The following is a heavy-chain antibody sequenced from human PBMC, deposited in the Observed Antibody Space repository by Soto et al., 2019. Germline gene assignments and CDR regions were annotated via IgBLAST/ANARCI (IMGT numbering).Heavy chain of an antibody. J-gene: IGHJ5*02. Sequence: QLQLQESGPGLVKPSETLSLTCTVSGGSISSSSYYWGWIRQPPGKGLEWIGSIYYSGGTYYNPSLKSRVTISVDTTKNQLSLKLRSVTAADTAVYYCEKPMVRGAGGWFDPWGQGTLVTVSS. D-gene: IGHD3-10*01. CDR2: IYYSGGT. CDR1: GGSISSSSYY. CDR3: EKPMVRGAGGWFDP. V-gene: IGHV4-39*01.